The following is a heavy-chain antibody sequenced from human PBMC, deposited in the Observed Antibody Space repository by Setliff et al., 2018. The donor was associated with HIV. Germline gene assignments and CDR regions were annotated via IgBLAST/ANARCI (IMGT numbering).Heavy chain of an antibody. CDR2: IRSSGDT. CDR1: GASISSHNYY. Sequence: TLSLTCTVSGASISSHNYYWGWIRQSPGKGLEWIASIRSSGDTYYNPSLQSRVIISVDTSNNQFSLKLSSVTAADTAFYYCARTYYDFWSGSYSYKWFDPWGQGTLVTVSS. J-gene: IGHJ5*02. D-gene: IGHD3-3*01. V-gene: IGHV4-39*07. CDR3: ARTYYDFWSGSYSYKWFDP.